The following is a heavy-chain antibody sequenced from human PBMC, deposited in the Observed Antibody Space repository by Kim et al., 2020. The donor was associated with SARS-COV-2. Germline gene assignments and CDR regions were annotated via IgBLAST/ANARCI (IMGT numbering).Heavy chain of an antibody. V-gene: IGHV4-39*01. J-gene: IGHJ5*02. D-gene: IGHD3-16*01. Sequence: SETLSLTCTVSGGSISSSSYYWGWIRQPPGKGLEWIGSIYYSGSTYYNPSLKSRVTISVDTSKNQFSLKLSSVTAADTAVYYCARHVKMPSGYVWGTINWFDPWGQGTLVTVSS. CDR1: GGSISSSSYY. CDR2: IYYSGST. CDR3: ARHVKMPSGYVWGTINWFDP.